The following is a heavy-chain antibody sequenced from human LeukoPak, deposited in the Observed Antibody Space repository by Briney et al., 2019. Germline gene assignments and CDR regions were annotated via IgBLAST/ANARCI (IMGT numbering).Heavy chain of an antibody. Sequence: PSETLSLTCSVSGDSINSGNYYWGWIRQPPGKGLEWIGTIYYSGTTYYNPSLKSRVTISVDISKNQFSLKLSSVTAADTAVYYCARLGGASTYFGSGSYYNSPFDYWGQGTLVTVSS. D-gene: IGHD3-10*01. CDR3: ARLGGASTYFGSGSYYNSPFDY. CDR1: GDSINSGNYY. V-gene: IGHV4-39*01. J-gene: IGHJ4*02. CDR2: IYYSGTT.